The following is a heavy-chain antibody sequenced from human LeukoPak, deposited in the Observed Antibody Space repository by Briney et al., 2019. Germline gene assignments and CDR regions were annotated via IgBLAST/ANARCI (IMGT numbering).Heavy chain of an antibody. Sequence: SETLSLTCTVSGGSIITYYWSWIRQPPGKGLEWIGEINHSGSTNYNPSLKSRVTISVDTSKNQFSLKLSSVTAADTAVYYCARLYMTTVTNRGAFVIWGQGTMVTVSS. CDR2: INHSGST. J-gene: IGHJ3*02. D-gene: IGHD4-17*01. V-gene: IGHV4-34*01. CDR1: GGSIITYY. CDR3: ARLYMTTVTNRGAFVI.